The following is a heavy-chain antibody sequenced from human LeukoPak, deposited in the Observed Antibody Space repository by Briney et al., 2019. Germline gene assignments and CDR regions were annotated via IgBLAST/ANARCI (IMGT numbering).Heavy chain of an antibody. D-gene: IGHD5-18*01. J-gene: IGHJ4*02. Sequence: SETLSLTCTVSGGSVSSGSYYWSWIRQPPGKGLEWIGYIYYSGSTNYNPSLKSRVTISVDTSKNQFSLKLSSVTAADTAVYYCWRVGYSHGSELTNYFDYWGQGTLVTVSS. CDR2: IYYSGST. CDR1: GGSVSSGSYY. CDR3: WRVGYSHGSELTNYFDY. V-gene: IGHV4-61*01.